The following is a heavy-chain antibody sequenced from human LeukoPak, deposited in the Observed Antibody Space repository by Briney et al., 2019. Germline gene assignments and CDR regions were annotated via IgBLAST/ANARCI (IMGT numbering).Heavy chain of an antibody. Sequence: PSETLSLTCAVSGGSISSGGYSWSWIRQPPGKGLEWIGYIYHSGSTYYNPSLKSRVTISVDRSKNQFSLKLGSVTAADTAVYYCARGDYGSGSYDYWGQGTLVTVSS. CDR3: ARGDYGSGSYDY. J-gene: IGHJ4*02. V-gene: IGHV4-30-2*01. CDR2: IYHSGST. CDR1: GGSISSGGYS. D-gene: IGHD3-10*01.